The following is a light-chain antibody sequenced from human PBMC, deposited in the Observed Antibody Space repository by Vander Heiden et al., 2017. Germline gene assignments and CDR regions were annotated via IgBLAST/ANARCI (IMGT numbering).Light chain of an antibody. CDR1: HLGSKS. CDR3: QGLDRYSDHVV. CDR2: DDR. V-gene: IGLV3-21*02. J-gene: IGLJ2*01. Sequence: SYVLTQPPSVSVAPGQTARTPCGEDHLGSKSVHWYQQRPGQAPGLVVYDDRDRPSGIPSRFSCSNSGDTATLAIRRVRAGDEAGYYFQGLDRYSDHVVFGGGTKLTVL.